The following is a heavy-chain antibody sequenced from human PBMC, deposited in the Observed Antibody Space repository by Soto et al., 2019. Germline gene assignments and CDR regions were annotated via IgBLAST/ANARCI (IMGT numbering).Heavy chain of an antibody. V-gene: IGHV4-59*01. CDR2: VFYSGST. CDR3: TAEVPRGKYYGF. J-gene: IGHJ4*02. D-gene: IGHD3-10*01. Sequence: SETLSLPWSVPGGYISGFYWRWIRQPPRKGLEWVGYVFYSGSTNYNPSLNGRVFFSLDTSNKLYFLFLNSIAAEATVFYCWTAEVPRGKYYGFWGQGMLVNVSS. CDR1: GGYISGFY.